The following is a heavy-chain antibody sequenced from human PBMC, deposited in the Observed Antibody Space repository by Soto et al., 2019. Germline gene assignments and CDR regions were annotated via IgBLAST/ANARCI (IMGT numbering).Heavy chain of an antibody. D-gene: IGHD2-21*01. CDR2: INAGNGNT. CDR3: ARGLWCGGDCCQQKYYYYYYMDV. V-gene: IGHV1-3*01. J-gene: IGHJ6*03. Sequence: ASVKVSCKASGYTFTSYAMHWVRQAPGQRLEWMGWINAGNGNTKYSQKFQGRVTITRDTSASTAYMELSSLRSEDTAVYYCARGLWCGGDCCQQKYYYYYYMDVWGKGTTVTVSS. CDR1: GYTFTSYA.